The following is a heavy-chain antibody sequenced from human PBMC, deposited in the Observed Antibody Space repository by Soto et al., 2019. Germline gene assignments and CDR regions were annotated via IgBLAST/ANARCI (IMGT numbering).Heavy chain of an antibody. J-gene: IGHJ3*02. D-gene: IGHD3-10*01. CDR3: ARAKDYYGSGSSADAFDI. CDR1: GGTFSSYT. CDR2: IIPILGIA. V-gene: IGHV1-69*02. Sequence: ASVKVSCKASGGTFSSYTISWVRQAPGQGLEWMGRIIPILGIANYAQKFQGRVTITADKSTSTAYMELSSLRSEDTAVYYCARAKDYYGSGSSADAFDIWGQGTMVTVSS.